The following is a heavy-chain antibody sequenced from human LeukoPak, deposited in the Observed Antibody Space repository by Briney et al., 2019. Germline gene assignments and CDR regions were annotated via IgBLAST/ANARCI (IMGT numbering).Heavy chain of an antibody. CDR3: ARGRRGYGSGSYYTDY. CDR1: GFTFSSYS. D-gene: IGHD3-10*01. CDR2: ISSSSSTI. J-gene: IGHJ4*02. V-gene: IGHV3-48*01. Sequence: GGSLRLSCAASGFTFSSYSMNWVRQAPGKGLEWVSYISSSSSTIYYADSVKGRFTISRDNAKNSLYLQMNSLRAEDTAVYYCARGRRGYGSGSYYTDYWGQGTLVTVSS.